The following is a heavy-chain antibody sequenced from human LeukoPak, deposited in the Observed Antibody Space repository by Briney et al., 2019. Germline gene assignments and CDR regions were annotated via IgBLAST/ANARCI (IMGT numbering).Heavy chain of an antibody. CDR2: IYYSGST. CDR3: ARGGSGYDAFDY. CDR1: GGSTSSYY. J-gene: IGHJ4*02. V-gene: IGHV4-59*01. Sequence: SETLSLTCTVSGGSTSSYYWSWIRQPPGKGLEWIGYIYYSGSTNYNPSLKSRVTISVDTSKNQFSLKLSSVTAADTAVYYCARGGSGYDAFDYWGQGTLVTVSS. D-gene: IGHD5-12*01.